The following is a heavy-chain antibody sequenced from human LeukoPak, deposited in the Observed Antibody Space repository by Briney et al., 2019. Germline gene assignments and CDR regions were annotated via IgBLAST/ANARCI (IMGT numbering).Heavy chain of an antibody. V-gene: IGHV1-8*01. J-gene: IGHJ6*02. CDR1: GYTFTSYD. D-gene: IGHD3-10*01. CDR2: MNPNSGNT. CDR3: AGPGPFGELSYYYYGMDV. Sequence: ASVKVSCKASGYTFTSYDINWVRQATGQGLEWMGWMNPNSGNTGYAQKFQGRVTMTRNTSISTAYMELSSLRSEDTAVYYCAGPGPFGELSYYYYGMDVWGQGTTVTVSS.